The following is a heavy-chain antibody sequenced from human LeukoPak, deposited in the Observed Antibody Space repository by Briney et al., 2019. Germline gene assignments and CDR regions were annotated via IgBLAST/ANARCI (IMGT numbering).Heavy chain of an antibody. V-gene: IGHV3-30*04. J-gene: IGHJ4*02. CDR1: GFTFSSYA. CDR2: MSYDGSNK. CDR3: ATFVDISTYYFDY. D-gene: IGHD5-12*01. Sequence: GGSLRLSCAASGFTFSSYAMHWVRQAPGKGLEWVAVMSYDGSNKYYADSVKGRFTISRDNSTNTLYLQMNSLRAEDTAVYYCATFVDISTYYFDYWGQGTLVTVSS.